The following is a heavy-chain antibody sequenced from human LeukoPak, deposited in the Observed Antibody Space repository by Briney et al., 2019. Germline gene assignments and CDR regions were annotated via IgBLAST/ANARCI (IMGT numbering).Heavy chain of an antibody. Sequence: GSLRLSCVASGFSFTSYWMSWVRQAPGKGLEFVANINQDGGTKNYVDSVKGRFTISRDNAENSLYLQMSSLRAEDTALYYCARDPGLSSFDIWGQGIMVTVSS. CDR1: GFSFTSYW. V-gene: IGHV3-7*01. J-gene: IGHJ3*02. D-gene: IGHD5/OR15-5a*01. CDR3: ARDPGLSSFDI. CDR2: INQDGGTK.